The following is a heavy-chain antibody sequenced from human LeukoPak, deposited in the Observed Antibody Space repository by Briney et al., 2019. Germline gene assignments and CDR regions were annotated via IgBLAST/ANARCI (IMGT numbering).Heavy chain of an antibody. J-gene: IGHJ4*02. V-gene: IGHV3-66*01. CDR1: GFTVSSNY. D-gene: IGHD1-26*01. Sequence: QPGGSLRLSCAASGFTVSSNYMRWVRQAPGKGLGWVSVIYSGGSTYYADSVKGRFTISRDNSKNTVYLQMNSLRAEDTAVYYCARERIVGATPYFEYWGQGTLVTVSS. CDR2: IYSGGST. CDR3: ARERIVGATPYFEY.